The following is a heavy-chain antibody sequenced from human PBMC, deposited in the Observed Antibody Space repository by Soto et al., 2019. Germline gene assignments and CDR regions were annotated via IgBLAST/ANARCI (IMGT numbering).Heavy chain of an antibody. Sequence: GGSLRLSCAASGFTFNDYAMHWVRQAPGKGLEWVSFSSATGAGTYYADSVKGRFTISRDNSKNTLYLQMTSLRADDTAVYYCAKDRRAGGNYGFYSDFWGQGALVTAPQ. V-gene: IGHV3-23*01. CDR1: GFTFNDYA. CDR2: SSATGAGT. CDR3: AKDRRAGGNYGFYSDF. D-gene: IGHD1-7*01. J-gene: IGHJ4*02.